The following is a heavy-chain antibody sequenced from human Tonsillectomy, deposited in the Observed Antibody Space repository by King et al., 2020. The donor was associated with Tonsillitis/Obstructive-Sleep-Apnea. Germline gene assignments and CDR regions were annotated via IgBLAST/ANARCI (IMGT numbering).Heavy chain of an antibody. J-gene: IGHJ6*03. Sequence: TLKESGPVLVKPTETLTLTGTVSGFSLSNARMGVSWIRQPPGKALEWLAHIFSNDEKSYSTSLKSRLTISKDTSKSQVVLTMTNMDPVDTATYYCARIIRGYCSGGSCYSYYYYYYMDVWGKGTTVTVSS. CDR3: ARIIRGYCSGGSCYSYYYYYYMDV. V-gene: IGHV2-26*01. CDR2: IFSNDEK. CDR1: GFSLSNARMG. D-gene: IGHD2-15*01.